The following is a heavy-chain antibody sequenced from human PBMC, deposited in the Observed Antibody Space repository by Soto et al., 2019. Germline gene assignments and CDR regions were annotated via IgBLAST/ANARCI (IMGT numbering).Heavy chain of an antibody. CDR1: GFTFSSYD. D-gene: IGHD3-22*01. V-gene: IGHV3-13*01. CDR2: IGTAGDT. J-gene: IGHJ3*02. Sequence: EVQLVESGGGLVQLGGSLRLSWAASGFTFSSYDMHWVRQATGKGLEWVSAIGTAGDTYYPGSVKGRFTISRENAKNSLYLQMNSLRAEDTAVYYCARDGAYYYDKPAFDIWGQGTMVTVSS. CDR3: ARDGAYYYDKPAFDI.